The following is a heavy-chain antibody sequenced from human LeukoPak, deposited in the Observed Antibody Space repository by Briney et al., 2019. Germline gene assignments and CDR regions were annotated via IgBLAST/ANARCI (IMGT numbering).Heavy chain of an antibody. Sequence: SETLSLTCAVYGGXFSGYYCSWIRQPPGKGLEWMGAINHSGSTNYNPSFRSRVIISVDTSSNKLPPKLRSVTAAKTALYYFARYSSPDYWGQGTLVTVPS. CDR2: INHSGST. D-gene: IGHD6-19*01. CDR1: GGXFSGYY. CDR3: ARYSSPDY. V-gene: IGHV4-34*01. J-gene: IGHJ4*02.